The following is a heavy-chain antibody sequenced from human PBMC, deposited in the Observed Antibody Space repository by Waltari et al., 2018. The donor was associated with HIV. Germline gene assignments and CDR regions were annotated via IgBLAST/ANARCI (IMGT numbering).Heavy chain of an antibody. CDR2: LSHTGGTT. Sequence: QSQLQESDPGLVKTSETLSLTCTVPGGSISSNYYFWAWVRQPPGKGLEWIGTLSHTGGTTYYNPSLKSRVIISVDTSKDQSSLKLSSMTATDTAVYYCARQRGSGLWYFDLWGRGTLVSVSS. V-gene: IGHV4-39*01. CDR3: ARQRGSGLWYFDL. D-gene: IGHD3-10*01. CDR1: GGSISSNYYF. J-gene: IGHJ2*01.